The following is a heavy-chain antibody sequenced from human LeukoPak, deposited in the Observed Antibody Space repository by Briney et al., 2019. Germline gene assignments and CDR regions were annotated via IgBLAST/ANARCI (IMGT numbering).Heavy chain of an antibody. CDR3: ARDLRELEKYYFDY. CDR1: GGSISSYY. J-gene: IGHJ4*02. D-gene: IGHD1-26*01. CDR2: MYSSGRT. V-gene: IGHV4-39*07. Sequence: SETLSLTCTVSGGSISSYYWGWIRQPPGKGLEWIGSMYSSGRTYYNPSLKSRVTISVDTSKNQFSLKLSSVTAADTAVYYCARDLRELEKYYFDYWGQGTLVTVSS.